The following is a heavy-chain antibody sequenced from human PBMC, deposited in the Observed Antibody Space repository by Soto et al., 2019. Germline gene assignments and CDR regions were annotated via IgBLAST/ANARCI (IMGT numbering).Heavy chain of an antibody. V-gene: IGHV1-18*01. Sequence: QVQLVQSGAEVKKPGASVKVSCKASGYTFTSYGISWVRQAPGQGLEWMGWISAYNGNTNYAQKLQGRVTMTTDTPTSTAYMERRSLRSDDTAVYYCASDNLRMGGYYYYGMDVGGQVTTVIVAS. J-gene: IGHJ6*02. CDR3: ASDNLRMGGYYYYGMDV. CDR1: GYTFTSYG. D-gene: IGHD3-16*01. CDR2: ISAYNGNT.